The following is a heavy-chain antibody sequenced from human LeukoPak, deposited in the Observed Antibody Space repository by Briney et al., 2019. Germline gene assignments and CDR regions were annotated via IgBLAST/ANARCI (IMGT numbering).Heavy chain of an antibody. D-gene: IGHD2-2*01. CDR1: GGSFSSYY. V-gene: IGHV4-59*01. CDR3: AREPRPNRSSTSCYLSWFDP. Sequence: PSETLSLTCTVSGGSFSSYYWSWIRQPPGKGLEWIGYIYYSGSTKYNPSPKTRITISADTTNNHYSLKLSSVTAADTAVSYCAREPRPNRSSTSCYLSWFDPWGQGTLVTVSS. CDR2: IYYSGST. J-gene: IGHJ5*02.